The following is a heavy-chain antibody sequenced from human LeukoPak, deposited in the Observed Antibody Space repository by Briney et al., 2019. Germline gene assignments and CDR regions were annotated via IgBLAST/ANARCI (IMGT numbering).Heavy chain of an antibody. CDR3: ARDNYDNLTGYLKMDV. CDR1: GGSISSYY. D-gene: IGHD3-9*01. V-gene: IGHV4-4*07. J-gene: IGHJ6*04. Sequence: PSETLSPTRTVSGGSISSYYRSWIGQPAGKGLEWIGRIYTSGSTNYNPSLKSRVTMSVDTSKNQFSLKLSSVTAADTAVYYCARDNYDNLTGYLKMDVWGKGTTVTVSS. CDR2: IYTSGST.